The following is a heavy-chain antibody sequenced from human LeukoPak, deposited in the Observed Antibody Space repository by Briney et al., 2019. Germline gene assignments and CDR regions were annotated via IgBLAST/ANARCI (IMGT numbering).Heavy chain of an antibody. CDR2: ISSNGGST. CDR3: ARDCCSGGSCYSGCDY. Sequence: GGSLRLSCAASGFTFSSYAMHWVRQAPGKGLEYVSAISSNGGSTYYANSVKGRFTISRDNSKNTLYPQMGSLRAEDMAVYYCARDCCSGGSCYSGCDYWGQGTLVTVSS. CDR1: GFTFSSYA. D-gene: IGHD2-15*01. J-gene: IGHJ4*02. V-gene: IGHV3-64*01.